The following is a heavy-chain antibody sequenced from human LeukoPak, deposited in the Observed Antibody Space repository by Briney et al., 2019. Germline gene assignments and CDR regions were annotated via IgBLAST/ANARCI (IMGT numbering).Heavy chain of an antibody. J-gene: IGHJ3*02. V-gene: IGHV5-51*01. CDR3: ARRGPRGYSYGKDAFDI. Sequence: GESLKISCKGSGYSFTSYWIGWVRQMPGKGLEWMGTIYPGGSDTRYSPSFQGQVTISADKSISTAYLQWSSLKASDTAMYYCARRGPRGYSYGKDAFDIWGQGTMVTVSS. CDR1: GYSFTSYW. D-gene: IGHD5-18*01. CDR2: IYPGGSDT.